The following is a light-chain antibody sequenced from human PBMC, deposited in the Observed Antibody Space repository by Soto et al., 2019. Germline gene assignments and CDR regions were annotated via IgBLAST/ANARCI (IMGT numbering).Light chain of an antibody. CDR3: QQRSNWPPYT. CDR1: QGVSTY. CDR2: DAS. Sequence: EIVLTQSPATLSLSPGERAILSCRASQGVSTYLAWYQQKPGQAPRLLIYDASNRATGIPARFSGSGSGTAFTITISSLEPADFAVYYCQQRSNWPPYTFCQGTKLESK. J-gene: IGKJ2*01. V-gene: IGKV3-11*01.